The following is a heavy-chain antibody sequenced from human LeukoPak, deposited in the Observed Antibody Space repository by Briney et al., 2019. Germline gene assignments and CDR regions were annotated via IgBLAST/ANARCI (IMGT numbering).Heavy chain of an antibody. CDR3: ARDSEMAHYNWFDP. CDR1: GYSISSGYY. Sequence: SETLSLTCTVSGYSISSGYYWGWIRQPPGKGLEWIGSIYHSGSTYYNPSLKSRVTISVDKSKNQFSLKLSSVTAADTAVYYCARDSEMAHYNWFDPWGQGTLVTVSS. J-gene: IGHJ5*02. V-gene: IGHV4-38-2*02. CDR2: IYHSGST. D-gene: IGHD5-24*01.